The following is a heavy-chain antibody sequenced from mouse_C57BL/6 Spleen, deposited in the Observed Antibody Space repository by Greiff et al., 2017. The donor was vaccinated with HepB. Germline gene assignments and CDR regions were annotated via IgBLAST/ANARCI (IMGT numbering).Heavy chain of an antibody. CDR1: GYSFTDYN. Sequence: EVKVVDSGPELVKPGASVKISCKASGYSFTDYNMNWVKQSNGKSLEWIGVINPNYGTTSYNQKFKGKATLTVDQSSSTAYMQLNSLTSEDSAVYYCARGSYYGNYVNFDYWGQGTTLTVSS. J-gene: IGHJ2*01. CDR2: INPNYGTT. D-gene: IGHD2-1*01. CDR3: ARGSYYGNYVNFDY. V-gene: IGHV1-39*01.